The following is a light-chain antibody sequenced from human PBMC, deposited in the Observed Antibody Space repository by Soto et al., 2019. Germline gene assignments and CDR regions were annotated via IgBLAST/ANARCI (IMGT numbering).Light chain of an antibody. Sequence: EIVLTQSPGTLSLSPGERATLSCRASQSISSSYLAWYQHKPGQAPRLLLYGASSRATGVPDRFSGSGSGTYFTLTISILEPEDVAVYFCQQYDDSMYTFGQGTKLEIK. CDR1: QSISSSY. J-gene: IGKJ2*01. CDR2: GAS. V-gene: IGKV3-20*01. CDR3: QQYDDSMYT.